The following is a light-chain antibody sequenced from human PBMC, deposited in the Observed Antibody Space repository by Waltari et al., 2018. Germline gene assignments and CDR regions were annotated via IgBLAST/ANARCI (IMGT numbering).Light chain of an antibody. CDR3: QQRSNWHT. V-gene: IGKV3-11*01. Sequence: EIVLTQSPVTLTLSPGERATLSCSASQSVSSYLAWYQQKPGQAPRLLIYDASNRATGIPARFSGSGSGTDFTLTISSLEPEDFAVYYCQQRSNWHTFGQGTRLEIK. CDR2: DAS. CDR1: QSVSSY. J-gene: IGKJ5*01.